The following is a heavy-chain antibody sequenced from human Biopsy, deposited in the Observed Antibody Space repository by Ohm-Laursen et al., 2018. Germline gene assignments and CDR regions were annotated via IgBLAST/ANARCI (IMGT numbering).Heavy chain of an antibody. Sequence: SLRLSCAASGFTFSKTWMNWVRQAPGKGLMWVARIHSDGTTPTYADSVKGRFSISRDNAKNTVYLQMNSLGIDDTAVYYCASSNPSRVAGGVALLDHWGQGALVTVSP. D-gene: IGHD3-16*01. J-gene: IGHJ4*02. CDR2: IHSDGTTP. V-gene: IGHV3-74*01. CDR3: ASSNPSRVAGGVALLDH. CDR1: GFTFSKTW.